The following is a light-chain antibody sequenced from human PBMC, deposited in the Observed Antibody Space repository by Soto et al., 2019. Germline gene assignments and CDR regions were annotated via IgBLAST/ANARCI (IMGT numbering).Light chain of an antibody. CDR2: GNS. J-gene: IGLJ1*01. V-gene: IGLV1-40*01. CDR1: SSNIGAGYD. CDR3: QSYDNSLSGSGV. Sequence: QLVLTQPPSVSGAPGQRVTISCTGSSSNIGAGYDVHWYQQVPGTAPKLLIYGNSNRPSGVPDRFSDSKSGPSAFLAITGLQAEDEAEYYCQSYDNSLSGSGVFGTGTKLTVL.